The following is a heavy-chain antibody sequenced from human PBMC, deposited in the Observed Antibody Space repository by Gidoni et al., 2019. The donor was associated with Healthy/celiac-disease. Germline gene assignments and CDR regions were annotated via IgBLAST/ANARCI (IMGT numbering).Heavy chain of an antibody. CDR1: GFTFDDYV. Sequence: EVQLVESGGGVVRPGGSLILSCAASGFTFDDYVMCWVRQAPGKGLEWVSGINWNGGSTGYADSVKGRFTISRDNAKNYLYLQMNSLRAEDTALYYCARGLRSGSGWYMGSDYFDYWGQGALVTVSS. V-gene: IGHV3-20*04. CDR3: ARGLRSGSGWYMGSDYFDY. CDR2: INWNGGST. D-gene: IGHD6-19*01. J-gene: IGHJ4*02.